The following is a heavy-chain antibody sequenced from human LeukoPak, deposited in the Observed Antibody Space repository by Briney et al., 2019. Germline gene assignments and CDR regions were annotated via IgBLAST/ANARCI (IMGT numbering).Heavy chain of an antibody. D-gene: IGHD6-19*01. J-gene: IGHJ6*03. Sequence: GGSLRLSCAASGLTFSSYSMNWVRQAPGKGLEWVSSISSSSSYIYYADSVKGRFTISRDNAKNSLYLQMNSLRAEDTAVYYCARDAVAGTLRYYYYMDVWGKGTTVTVSS. CDR1: GLTFSSYS. CDR3: ARDAVAGTLRYYYYMDV. V-gene: IGHV3-21*01. CDR2: ISSSSSYI.